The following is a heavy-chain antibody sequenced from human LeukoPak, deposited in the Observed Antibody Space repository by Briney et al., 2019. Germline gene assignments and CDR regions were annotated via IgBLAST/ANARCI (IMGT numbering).Heavy chain of an antibody. CDR2: IYTTGKT. V-gene: IGHV4-4*09. CDR1: GGSISTYY. Sequence: NPSETLSLTCTVSGGSISTYYWTWIRQSPGKGLEWIGYIYTTGKTKYNPSLKSRITISVDTSKNQFSLKLNSVTAADTAVCYCARQEARAFDYWGQGTLVTVSS. CDR3: ARQEARAFDY. D-gene: IGHD3-10*01. J-gene: IGHJ4*02.